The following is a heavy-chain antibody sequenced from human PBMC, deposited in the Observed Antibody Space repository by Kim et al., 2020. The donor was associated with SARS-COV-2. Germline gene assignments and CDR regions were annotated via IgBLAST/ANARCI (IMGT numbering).Heavy chain of an antibody. D-gene: IGHD3-10*01. V-gene: IGHV3-23*05. CDR2: IGRGGTPI. J-gene: IGHJ1*01. CDR1: GLAFKNYS. Sequence: GGSLRLSCVVSGLAFKNYSMMWVRQAPGQGLEWVSTIGRGGTPIHYAESVQGRFSVSRDNAENTLYLQMNDLRAEDTAFYFCATRCTGTYYRCWGQGTLVTVSS. CDR3: ATRCTGTYYRC.